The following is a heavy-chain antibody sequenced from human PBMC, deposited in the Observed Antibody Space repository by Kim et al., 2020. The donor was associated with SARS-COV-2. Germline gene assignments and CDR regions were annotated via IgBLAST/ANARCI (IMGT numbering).Heavy chain of an antibody. D-gene: IGHD6-13*01. J-gene: IGHJ5*02. Sequence: PSLKSRVTKSVDTSKNQFSLKLSSGTAADTAVYYCARDQYSSSWYSRWFDPWGQGTLVTVSS. CDR3: ARDQYSSSWYSRWFDP. V-gene: IGHV4-59*01.